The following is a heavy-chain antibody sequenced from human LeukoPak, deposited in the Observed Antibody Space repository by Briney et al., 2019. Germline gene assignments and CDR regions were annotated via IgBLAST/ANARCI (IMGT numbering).Heavy chain of an antibody. CDR2: IYDSGST. V-gene: IGHV4-30-4*01. CDR3: ARDCSGGSCYGAFDI. Sequence: SETPSLTCTVSGASIRSGDYYWSWIRQPPGKGLEWIGYIYDSGSTYYNPSLKSRITISVDTSENRFSLKLSSVTATDTAVYYCARDCSGGSCYGAFDIWGQGTMVTVSS. CDR1: GASIRSGDYY. J-gene: IGHJ3*02. D-gene: IGHD2-15*01.